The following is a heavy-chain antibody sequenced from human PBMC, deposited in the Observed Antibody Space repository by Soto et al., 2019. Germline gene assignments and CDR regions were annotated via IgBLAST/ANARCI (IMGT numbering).Heavy chain of an antibody. Sequence: SETLSLTCTVSGGSVSNNNYYWGWIRQPPGKGLEWIGDIYYSGSTYYNPSLKSRVTISVDTSKNQFSLKVRSVTAADTAVYYCARHKMGSSRLIDYWGQGALVTVSS. CDR3: ARHKMGSSRLIDY. CDR2: IYYSGST. J-gene: IGHJ4*02. CDR1: GGSVSNNNYY. D-gene: IGHD1-26*01. V-gene: IGHV4-39*01.